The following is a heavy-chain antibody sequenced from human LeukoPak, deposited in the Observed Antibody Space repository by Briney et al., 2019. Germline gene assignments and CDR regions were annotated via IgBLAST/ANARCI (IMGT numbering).Heavy chain of an antibody. CDR3: LTYAFDI. CDR2: IRYDGSNK. V-gene: IGHV3-30*02. CDR1: GFTFSSYG. Sequence: GGSLRLSCAASGFTFSSYGMHWVRQAPGKGLEWVAFIRYDGSNKYYADSVKGRFTISRDNSKNTLYMQMNSLRAEDTAVYYCLTYAFDIWGQGTMVTVSS. J-gene: IGHJ3*02.